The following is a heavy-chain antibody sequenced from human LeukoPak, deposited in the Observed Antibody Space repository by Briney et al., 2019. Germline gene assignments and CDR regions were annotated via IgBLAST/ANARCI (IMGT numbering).Heavy chain of an antibody. J-gene: IGHJ4*02. Sequence: GGSLRISCAASGFILSTYAMSCVREAPGEGLEWVSDIRAGGGTTYYADSVKGRLTVPRDKSTSKLFLQMHSLRVEDTALYYCAKDRGGGSNTRAKGFDYWGQGTPVTVSS. V-gene: IGHV3-23*01. D-gene: IGHD4/OR15-4a*01. CDR1: GFILSTYA. CDR2: IRAGGGTT. CDR3: AKDRGGGSNTRAKGFDY.